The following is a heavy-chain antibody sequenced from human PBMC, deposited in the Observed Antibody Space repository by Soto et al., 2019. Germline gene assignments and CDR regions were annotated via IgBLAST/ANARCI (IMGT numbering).Heavy chain of an antibody. CDR1: GFTFSNAW. D-gene: IGHD4-17*01. V-gene: IGHV3-15*01. J-gene: IGHJ4*02. CDR2: IKSKTDGGTT. CDR3: TTDPAMTTVVTPLWY. Sequence: GGSLRLSCAASGFTFSNAWMSWVRQAPGKGLEWVGRIKSKTDGGTTDYAAPVKGRFTISRDDSKNTLYLQMNSLKTEDTAVYYCTTDPAMTTVVTPLWYWGQGTLVTVSS.